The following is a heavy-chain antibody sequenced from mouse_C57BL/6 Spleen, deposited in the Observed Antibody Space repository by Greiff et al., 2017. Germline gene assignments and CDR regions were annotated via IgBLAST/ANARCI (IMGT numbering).Heavy chain of an antibody. V-gene: IGHV1-80*01. D-gene: IGHD4-1*01. Sequence: VKLMESGAELVKPGASVKISCKASGYAFSSYWMNWVKQRPGKGLEWIGQIYPGDGDTNYNGKFKGKATLTADKSSSTAYMQLSSLTSEDSAVYFCAKLGQGAMDYWGQGTSVTVSS. CDR2: IYPGDGDT. J-gene: IGHJ4*01. CDR1: GYAFSSYW. CDR3: AKLGQGAMDY.